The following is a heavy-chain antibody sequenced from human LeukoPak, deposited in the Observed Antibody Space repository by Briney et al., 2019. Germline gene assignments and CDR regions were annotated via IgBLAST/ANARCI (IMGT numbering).Heavy chain of an antibody. Sequence: GSLRLSCAASGFSFSDYSMNWVRQPPGKGLEWIGEINHSGSTNYNPSLKSRVTISVDTSKNQFSLKLSSVTAADTAVYYCASTALNMITFGGVMIIGKDYWGQGTLVTVSS. CDR2: INHSGST. D-gene: IGHD3-16*01. CDR3: ASTALNMITFGGVMIIGKDY. V-gene: IGHV4-34*01. J-gene: IGHJ4*02. CDR1: GFSFSDYS.